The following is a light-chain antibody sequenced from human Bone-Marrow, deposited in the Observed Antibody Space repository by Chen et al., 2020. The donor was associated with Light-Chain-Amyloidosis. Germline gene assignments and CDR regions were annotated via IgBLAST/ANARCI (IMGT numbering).Light chain of an antibody. CDR1: SGDVGGYDV. V-gene: IGLV2-11*02. CDR3: CSTAGRSTLV. Sequence: QSALTQPRSVSGSPGQSVTISCTGTSGDVGGYDVVSWYQQYPVTAPKLIIYDVSKRPSGVPDRVSVSKSGNTASLTISGLQAADEADYYCCSTAGRSTLVFGGGTTLTVL. J-gene: IGLJ2*01. CDR2: DVS.